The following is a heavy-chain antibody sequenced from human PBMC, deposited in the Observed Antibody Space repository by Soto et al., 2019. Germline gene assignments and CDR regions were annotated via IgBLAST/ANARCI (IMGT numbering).Heavy chain of an antibody. CDR3: ARLRYSAYYVTYHLDY. D-gene: IGHD5-12*01. Sequence: QVQLQESGPGLLKPSETLSLTCTVSGGSITSYYWSWIRQSPGKGLESIGYIHYTGATNYNPSLKSRVTISVDTSKNQFSLKLSSVTAADAAVYYCARLRYSAYYVTYHLDYWGQGAVVTVSS. V-gene: IGHV4-59*08. CDR1: GGSITSYY. CDR2: IHYTGAT. J-gene: IGHJ4*02.